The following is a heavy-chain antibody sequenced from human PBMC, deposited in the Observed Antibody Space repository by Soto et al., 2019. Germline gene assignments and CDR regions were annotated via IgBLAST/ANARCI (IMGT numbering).Heavy chain of an antibody. CDR3: AREGDTDAFDI. J-gene: IGHJ3*02. CDR2: ISSTSTYM. D-gene: IGHD5-18*01. CDR1: GLSFSTYS. Sequence: EVQLVESGGGLVKPGGSLRICWADSGLSFSTYSMNWVRQAPGKGLEWVSFISSTSTYMYYEDSVKGRFTISRDNAKKSLYLQMNSLRAEDTAVYYCAREGDTDAFDIWGQGTMVTVSS. V-gene: IGHV3-21*01.